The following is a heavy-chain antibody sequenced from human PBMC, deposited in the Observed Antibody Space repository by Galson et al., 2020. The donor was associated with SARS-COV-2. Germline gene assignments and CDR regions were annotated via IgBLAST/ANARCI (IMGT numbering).Heavy chain of an antibody. CDR1: GGTISSYY. CDR3: ARDLGVD. V-gene: IGHV4-59*13. J-gene: IGHJ4*02. CDR2: IYYSGST. Sequence: SQTLSLTCTVSGGTISSYYWSWIRQPPGKGLEWIGYIYYSGSTNYNPSLKSRVTISVDTSKNQFSLKLSSVTAADTAVYYCARDLGVDWCQGTLVTVSA.